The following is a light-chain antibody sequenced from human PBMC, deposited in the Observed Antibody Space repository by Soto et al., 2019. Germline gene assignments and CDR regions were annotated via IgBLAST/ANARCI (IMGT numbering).Light chain of an antibody. CDR1: QSVSSSY. V-gene: IGKV3-20*01. Sequence: EIVLTQSPGTLSLSPGERATLSCRASQSVSSSYLAWYQQKPGQAPRLLIYGASSRATGIPDRFSGSGSGTDFTLTNSRLEPEDFAVYDSQQYGSSPPPVTFGGGTKVDIK. CDR3: QQYGSSPPPVT. CDR2: GAS. J-gene: IGKJ4*01.